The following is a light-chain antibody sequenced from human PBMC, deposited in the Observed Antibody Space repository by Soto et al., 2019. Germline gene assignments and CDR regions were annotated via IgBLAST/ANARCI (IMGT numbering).Light chain of an antibody. Sequence: EIVLTQSPATLSLSPGERATLSCRASQSVSSYLAWYQQKPGQAPRLLIYDASNMATGIPARFSGGGSGTDFTLTISSLEPEDFAVYYCQQRSNWPLTFGGGTKVEIK. V-gene: IGKV3-11*01. CDR3: QQRSNWPLT. CDR1: QSVSSY. J-gene: IGKJ4*01. CDR2: DAS.